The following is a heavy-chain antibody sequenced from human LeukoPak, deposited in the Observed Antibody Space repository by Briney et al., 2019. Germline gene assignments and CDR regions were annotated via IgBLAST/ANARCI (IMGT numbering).Heavy chain of an antibody. V-gene: IGHV3-23*01. Sequence: PGGSLRLSCAVSGITLSNYGMSWVRQAPGEGLEWVAGISDSGGSTNYADSVKGRFTISRDNPKNTLYLQMNSLRAEDTAVYFCAKRGIVIRAVIMVGFHKEAYYFDYWGQGALVTVSS. J-gene: IGHJ4*02. CDR1: GITLSNYG. D-gene: IGHD3-10*01. CDR3: AKRGIVIRAVIMVGFHKEAYYFDY. CDR2: ISDSGGST.